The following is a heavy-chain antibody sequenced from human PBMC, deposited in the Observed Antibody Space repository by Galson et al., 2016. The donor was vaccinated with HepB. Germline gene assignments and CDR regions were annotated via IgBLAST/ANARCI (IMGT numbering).Heavy chain of an antibody. J-gene: IGHJ4*02. CDR1: GASISSGRYS. V-gene: IGHV4-30-2*01. Sequence: TLSLTCAVSGASISSGRYSWGWLRQTPGKGLEWIGYIYPFGSPFYTPSLRSRVAIPLDKSNNHVSLMLTSVTAADTAVYYCARGGSRIEASGAFEDWGQGSLVTVSS. CDR2: IYPFGSP. CDR3: ARGGSRIEASGAFED. D-gene: IGHD6-25*01.